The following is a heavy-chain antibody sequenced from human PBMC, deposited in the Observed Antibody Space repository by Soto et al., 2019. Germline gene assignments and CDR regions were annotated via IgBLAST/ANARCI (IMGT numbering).Heavy chain of an antibody. CDR1: GFTFSSYS. Sequence: EVQLVESGGGLVQPGGSLRLSCAASGFTFSSYSMNWVRQAPGKGLEWVSYISSSSSTIYYADSVKGRFTISRDNAKNSRYLQMNSLRDEDTAVYYCGRDYYGSGSYDSADYYYYGMDVWGQGTTVTVSS. CDR3: GRDYYGSGSYDSADYYYYGMDV. CDR2: ISSSSSTI. J-gene: IGHJ6*02. V-gene: IGHV3-48*02. D-gene: IGHD3-10*01.